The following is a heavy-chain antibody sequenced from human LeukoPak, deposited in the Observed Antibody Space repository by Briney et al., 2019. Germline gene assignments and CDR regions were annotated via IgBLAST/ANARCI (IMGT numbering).Heavy chain of an antibody. CDR1: GGSFSGYY. CDR3: ARLGIWATPHAFYI. Sequence: SETLSLTCAVYGGSFSGYYWSWIRQPPGKGLEWIGEINHSGSTNYNPSLKSRVTISVDTSKNQFSLKLSSVTAADTAVYYCARLGIWATPHAFYIWGQGTMVTVSS. J-gene: IGHJ3*02. V-gene: IGHV4-34*01. CDR2: INHSGST. D-gene: IGHD2-15*01.